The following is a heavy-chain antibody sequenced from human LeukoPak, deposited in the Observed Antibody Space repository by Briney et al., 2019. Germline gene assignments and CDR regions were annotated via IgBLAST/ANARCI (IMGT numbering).Heavy chain of an antibody. D-gene: IGHD3-3*01. J-gene: IGHJ5*02. Sequence: GGSLRLSCAASGFTFASYSMNWVRQAPGKGLVWVSRINTDGSSTSYADSVKGRFTISRDNAKNTLYLQMNSLRAEDTAVYYCARNYDFWSGPTSNWFDPWGQGTLVTVSS. CDR2: INTDGSST. V-gene: IGHV3-74*01. CDR3: ARNYDFWSGPTSNWFDP. CDR1: GFTFASYS.